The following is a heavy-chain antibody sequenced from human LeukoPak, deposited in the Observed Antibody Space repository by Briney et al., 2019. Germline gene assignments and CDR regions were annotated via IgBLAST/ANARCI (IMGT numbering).Heavy chain of an antibody. CDR3: ARGGSGYDFDF. J-gene: IGHJ4*02. V-gene: IGHV3-33*08. Sequence: PGGSLRLSCAASGFSLSDYWMSWVRQAPGKGLEWVAVIWYDGSNKYYVDSVKGRFTISRDNSKNTLYLQMNSLRAEDTAVYYCARGGSGYDFDFWGQGTLVTVSS. D-gene: IGHD5-12*01. CDR2: IWYDGSNK. CDR1: GFSLSDYW.